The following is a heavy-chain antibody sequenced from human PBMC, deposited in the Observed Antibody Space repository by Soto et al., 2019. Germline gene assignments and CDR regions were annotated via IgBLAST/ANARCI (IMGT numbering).Heavy chain of an antibody. Sequence: QITLKESGPTLVKPTQTLTLTCTFSGFSLSTSGVGVGWIRQPPGKALEWLALIYWDDDKRYSPSLKSRLTSTKDTSKNQVVLTMTNMDPVDTATYYCAHTPRRSYQLPHFFDPWGQGTLVTVSS. J-gene: IGHJ5*02. D-gene: IGHD2-2*01. V-gene: IGHV2-5*02. CDR2: IYWDDDK. CDR1: GFSLSTSGVG. CDR3: AHTPRRSYQLPHFFDP.